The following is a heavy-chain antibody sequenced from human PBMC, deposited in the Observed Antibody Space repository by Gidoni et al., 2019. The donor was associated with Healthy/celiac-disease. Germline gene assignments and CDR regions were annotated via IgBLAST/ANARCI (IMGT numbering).Heavy chain of an antibody. V-gene: IGHV4-39*01. Sequence: QLQLQESGPGLVKPSETLSLTCTVSGGSISSSSYYWGWIRQPPGKGLEWIGSIYYSGSTYYNPSLKSRVTISVDTSKNQFSLKLSSVTAADTAVYYCASYSGSSYFDYWGQGTLVTVSS. J-gene: IGHJ4*02. CDR3: ASYSGSSYFDY. CDR2: IYYSGST. D-gene: IGHD1-26*01. CDR1: GGSISSSSYY.